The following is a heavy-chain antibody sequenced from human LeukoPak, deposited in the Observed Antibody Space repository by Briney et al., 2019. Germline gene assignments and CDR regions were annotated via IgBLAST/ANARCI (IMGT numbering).Heavy chain of an antibody. CDR1: GGSISSYY. CDR3: ARETYYYDSSGYYYGYYYGMDV. Sequence: SETLSLTCTVPGGSISSYYWSWIRQPPGKGLELIGYIYYSGSTNYNPSLKSRVTISVDTSKNQFSLKLSSVTAADTAVYYCARETYYYDSSGYYYGYYYGMDVWGQGTTVTVSS. D-gene: IGHD3-22*01. CDR2: IYYSGST. J-gene: IGHJ6*02. V-gene: IGHV4-59*01.